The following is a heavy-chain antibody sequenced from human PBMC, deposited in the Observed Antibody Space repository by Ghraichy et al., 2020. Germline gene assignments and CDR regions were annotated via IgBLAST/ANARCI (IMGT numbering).Heavy chain of an antibody. V-gene: IGHV3-7*03. D-gene: IGHD3-22*01. CDR3: ARDYYYVSSGFFGRFDS. CDR1: GFTLSNYW. CDR2: IKNDGSEK. J-gene: IGHJ4*02. Sequence: LSLTCAASGFTLSNYWMTWIRQAPGKGLEWVATIKNDGSEKYYGGSVTGRFTISRDNAKNSLYLQMNGLRAEDTAVYYCARDYYYVSSGFFGRFDSWGQGTLVTVSS.